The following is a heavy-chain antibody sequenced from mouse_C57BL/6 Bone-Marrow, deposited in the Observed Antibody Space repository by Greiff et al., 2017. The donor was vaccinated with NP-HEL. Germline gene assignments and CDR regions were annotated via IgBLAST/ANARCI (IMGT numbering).Heavy chain of an antibody. CDR2: INPYNGDT. D-gene: IGHD2-5*01. CDR3: GRRGYSNYLDAMEY. CDR1: GYSFTGYF. Sequence: EVQLQQSGPELVKPGDSVKISCKASGYSFTGYFMNWVMQSHGKSLEWIGRINPYNGDTFYNQKFKGKATLTVDKSSSTAHMELRSLTSEDSAVYYWGRRGYSNYLDAMEYRGQGTSVTVSS. J-gene: IGHJ4*01. V-gene: IGHV1-20*01.